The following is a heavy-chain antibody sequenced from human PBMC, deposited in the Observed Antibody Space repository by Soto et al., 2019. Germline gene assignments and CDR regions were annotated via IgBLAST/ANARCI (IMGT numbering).Heavy chain of an antibody. CDR2: INQGGSEK. CDR3: ASFGTSWYAHPPSDY. CDR1: GFRFSGDW. Sequence: EGQLVESGGGLVQPGGSLRLSCAASGFRFSGDWMGWARQFPGNRLEWVANINQGGSEKYYVDSVKGRFSISRDNAKNSMYLQMDSLRVEDTAVYYCASFGTSWYAHPPSDYWGQGTLVTVSS. V-gene: IGHV3-7*01. D-gene: IGHD6-13*01. J-gene: IGHJ4*02.